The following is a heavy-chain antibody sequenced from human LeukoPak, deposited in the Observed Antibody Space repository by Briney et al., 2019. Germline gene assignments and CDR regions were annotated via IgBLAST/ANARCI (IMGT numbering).Heavy chain of an antibody. V-gene: IGHV4-59*08. CDR3: ARLYGSGSYGDAFDI. Sequence: SETLSLTCTVSGGSISSYYWSWIRQPPGKGLEWIGYIYYSGSTNYNPSLKSRVTISVDTSKNQFSLKLSSVTAADTAVYYCARLYGSGSYGDAFDIWGQGTMVTVSS. J-gene: IGHJ3*02. D-gene: IGHD3-10*01. CDR2: IYYSGST. CDR1: GGSISSYY.